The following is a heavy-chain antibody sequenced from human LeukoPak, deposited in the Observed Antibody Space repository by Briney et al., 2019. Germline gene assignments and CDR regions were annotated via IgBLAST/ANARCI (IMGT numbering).Heavy chain of an antibody. CDR2: INHSGST. CDR1: AFIFSDYY. J-gene: IGHJ4*02. CDR3: ARHAYYDFWSGSYYFDY. Sequence: LRLSCAASAFIFSDYYMSWIRQAPGKGLEWIGEINHSGSTNYNPSLKSRVTISVDTSKNQFSLKLSSVTAADTAVYYCARHAYYDFWSGSYYFDYWGQGTLVTVSS. V-gene: IGHV4-34*01. D-gene: IGHD3-3*01.